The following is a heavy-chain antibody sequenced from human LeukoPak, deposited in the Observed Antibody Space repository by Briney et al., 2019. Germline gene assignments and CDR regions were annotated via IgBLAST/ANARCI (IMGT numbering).Heavy chain of an antibody. CDR3: ARQSSGWEKGTIDY. CDR1: GYRFTNYW. V-gene: IGHV5-51*01. CDR2: IYPGDSDI. Sequence: KPGESLKISCKGSGYRFTNYWIGWVRQMPGKGLEWMGIIYPGDSDIRYSPSFQGQVTISADKSISTAYLQWSSLKASDTAMYYCARQSSGWEKGTIDYWGQGTLVTVSS. J-gene: IGHJ4*02. D-gene: IGHD6-19*01.